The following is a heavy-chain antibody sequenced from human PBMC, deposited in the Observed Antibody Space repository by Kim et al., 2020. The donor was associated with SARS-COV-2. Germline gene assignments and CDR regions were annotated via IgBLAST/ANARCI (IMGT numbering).Heavy chain of an antibody. CDR3: AREEMATILDY. D-gene: IGHD5-12*01. J-gene: IGHJ4*02. Sequence: SETLSLTCTVSGGSISSSSYYWGWIRQPPGKGLEWIGSIYYSGSTYYNPSLKSRVTISVDTSKNQFSLKLSSVTAADTAAYYCAREEMATILDYWGQGTLVTVSS. CDR1: GGSISSSSYY. V-gene: IGHV4-39*02. CDR2: IYYSGST.